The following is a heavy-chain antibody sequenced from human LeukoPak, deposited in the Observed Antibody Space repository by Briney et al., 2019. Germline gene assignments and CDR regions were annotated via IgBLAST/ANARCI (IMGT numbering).Heavy chain of an antibody. D-gene: IGHD3-22*01. CDR3: ARVWYYYDSSGYPPAHYFDY. CDR2: INPNSGVT. V-gene: IGHV1-2*06. CDR1: GYTFTGYY. Sequence: ASVKVSCKASGYTFTGYYMHWVRQAPGQGLEWMGRINPNSGVTNYAQKFQGRVTMTRDTSISTAYMELSRLRSDDTAVYYCARVWYYYDSSGYPPAHYFDYWGQGTLVTVSS. J-gene: IGHJ4*02.